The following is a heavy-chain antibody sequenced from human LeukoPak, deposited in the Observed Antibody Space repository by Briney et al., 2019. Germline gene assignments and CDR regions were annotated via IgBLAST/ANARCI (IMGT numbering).Heavy chain of an antibody. D-gene: IGHD4-17*01. Sequence: SETLSLTCTVSGDSMNSSNWWNWVRQPPGKGLEWIGEIYHSGNTNYNPSLKSRVTISLDKSKNHFSLQLTSVTAADTAVYYCARGDYGDYYLDYWGQGTLVTVSS. V-gene: IGHV4-4*02. CDR3: ARGDYGDYYLDY. CDR1: GDSMNSSNW. CDR2: IYHSGNT. J-gene: IGHJ4*02.